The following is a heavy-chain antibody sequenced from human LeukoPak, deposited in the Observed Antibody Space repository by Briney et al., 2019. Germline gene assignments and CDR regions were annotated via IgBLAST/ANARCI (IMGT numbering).Heavy chain of an antibody. CDR3: ARDLGTTGWHTLDY. V-gene: IGHV6-1*01. Sequence: SQTLSLTCAVSGDSVSSKNGAWNWIRQSPSRGLEWLGRTYYRSKWYNDYAESMEGRMTISQDTSKNQYYLHLNSVTPDDTAVYYCARDLGTTGWHTLDYWGQGTLVTVSS. J-gene: IGHJ4*02. CDR2: TYYRSKWYN. CDR1: GDSVSSKNGA. D-gene: IGHD6-19*01.